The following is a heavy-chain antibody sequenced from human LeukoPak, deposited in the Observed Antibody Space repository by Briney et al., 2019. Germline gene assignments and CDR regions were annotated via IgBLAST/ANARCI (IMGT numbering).Heavy chain of an antibody. CDR2: IYYSGST. J-gene: IGHJ3*01. CDR1: GGSISSYY. Sequence: SETLSLTCTVSGGSISSYYWSWIRQPPGKGLEWIGYIYYSGSTNYNPSLKSRVTISVDTSKNQFSLKLSSVTAADTAVYYCARDIAATLEVFDLWGQGTMVTVSS. V-gene: IGHV4-59*12. D-gene: IGHD6-6*01. CDR3: ARDIAATLEVFDL.